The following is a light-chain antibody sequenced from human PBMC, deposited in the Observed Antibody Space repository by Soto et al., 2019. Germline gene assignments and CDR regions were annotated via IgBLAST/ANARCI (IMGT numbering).Light chain of an antibody. CDR2: ATS. V-gene: IGKV1-39*01. J-gene: IGKJ2*01. CDR3: QQSFSTPYT. CDR1: HSMSDY. Sequence: DIQMTQSPSSLSASVVDRVTLTCRASHSMSDYLNWYRQKPGKAPELLIYATSTLQSGVPSRFSGNRSGTEFTLTISGLQRDDFATYFCQQSFSTPYTFGQGTQLEIK.